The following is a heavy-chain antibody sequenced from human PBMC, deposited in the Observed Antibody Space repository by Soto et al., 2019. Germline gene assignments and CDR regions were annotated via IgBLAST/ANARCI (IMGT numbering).Heavy chain of an antibody. D-gene: IGHD2-21*02. CDR1: GGTFSSYA. V-gene: IGHV1-69*01. J-gene: IGHJ6*02. CDR3: TTDQAVVTAIPSDWYGMDV. CDR2: IIPIFGTA. Sequence: QVQLVQSGAEVKKPGSSVKVSCKASGGTFSSYAISWVRQAPGQGLEWMGGIIPIFGTANYAQKFQGRVTITADESTSTAYMELSSLRSEDTAVYYCTTDQAVVTAIPSDWYGMDVWGQGTTVTVSS.